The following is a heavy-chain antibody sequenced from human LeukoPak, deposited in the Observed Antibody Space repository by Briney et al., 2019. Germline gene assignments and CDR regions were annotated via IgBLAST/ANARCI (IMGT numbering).Heavy chain of an antibody. CDR1: GFTVTSNY. Sequence: PGGSLRLSCAASGFTVTSNYMSWVRQAPGQGLEWVSTISGSGSSTYYADSVTGRFTIPRDNSKNTLYLQLNSLRAEDTAVYYCANPGSSEQQLNSWGERDLVTVSS. D-gene: IGHD6-13*01. CDR2: ISGSGSST. V-gene: IGHV3-23*01. CDR3: ANPGSSEQQLNS. J-gene: IGHJ4*02.